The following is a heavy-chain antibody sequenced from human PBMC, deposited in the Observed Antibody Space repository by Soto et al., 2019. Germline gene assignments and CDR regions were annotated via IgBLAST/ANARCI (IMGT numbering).Heavy chain of an antibody. V-gene: IGHV4-59*01. Sequence: SLTCTVSGGSISSYYWSWIRQPPGKGLEWIGYIYYSGSTNYNPSLKSRVTISVDTSKNQFSLKLSSVTAADTAVYYCARSEREMATIPFDYWGQGTLVTVSS. CDR3: ARSEREMATIPFDY. J-gene: IGHJ4*02. D-gene: IGHD5-12*01. CDR1: GGSISSYY. CDR2: IYYSGST.